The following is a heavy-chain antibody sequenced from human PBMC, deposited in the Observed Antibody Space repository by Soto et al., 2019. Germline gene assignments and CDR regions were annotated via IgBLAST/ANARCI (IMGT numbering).Heavy chain of an antibody. CDR3: ARDLGIAATSGMDV. CDR2: IYSGGST. Sequence: EVQLVESGGGLVQPGGSLRLSCAASGFTVSSNYMSWVRQAPGKGLEWVSVIYSGGSTYYADSVKGRFTISRDNSKNTLYLQMNSLRAEDTAVYYWARDLGIAATSGMDVWGQGTTVTVSS. CDR1: GFTVSSNY. V-gene: IGHV3-66*01. J-gene: IGHJ6*02. D-gene: IGHD6-13*01.